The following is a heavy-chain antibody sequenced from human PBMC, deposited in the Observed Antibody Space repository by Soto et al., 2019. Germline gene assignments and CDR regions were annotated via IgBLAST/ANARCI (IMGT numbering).Heavy chain of an antibody. V-gene: IGHV1-69*12. CDR1: GGTFSSYA. D-gene: IGHD3-22*01. Sequence: QVQLVQSGAEVKKPGSSVKVSCKASGGTFSSYAISWVRQAPGHGLEWMGGIIPIFGTANYAQKFQGRVTITADESTSTAYMELSSLRSEDTAVYYCARGLSGYYDSSGYYSLDVWGQGTTVTVSS. CDR3: ARGLSGYYDSSGYYSLDV. CDR2: IIPIFGTA. J-gene: IGHJ6*02.